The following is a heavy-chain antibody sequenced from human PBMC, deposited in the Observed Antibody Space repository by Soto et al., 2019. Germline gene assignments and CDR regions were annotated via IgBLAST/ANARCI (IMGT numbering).Heavy chain of an antibody. Sequence: PSETVSLTCSVSGGSISNRNYYWAWVRQPPGKGLEWIGNIYYDGSTYYHPSFRGRLTISVDTSKNHFSLKLGSLIAADTAIYYCESLQVPGNFDYWGQGTLVTVSS. CDR1: GGSISNRNYY. CDR3: ESLQVPGNFDY. J-gene: IGHJ4*02. CDR2: IYYDGST. V-gene: IGHV4-39*02. D-gene: IGHD1-1*01.